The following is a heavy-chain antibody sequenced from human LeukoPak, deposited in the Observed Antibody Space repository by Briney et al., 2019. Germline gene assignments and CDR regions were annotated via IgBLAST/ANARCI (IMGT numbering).Heavy chain of an antibody. V-gene: IGHV4-61*02. D-gene: IGHD4-17*01. Sequence: SQTLSLTCTVSGGSISSGSYYWSWIRQPAGKGLEWIGRIYTSGSTNYNPSLKSRVTMSVDTSKNQFSLKLSSVTAADTAVYYCAREYGDYVGNWGQETLVTVSS. CDR2: IYTSGST. J-gene: IGHJ4*02. CDR1: GGSISSGSYY. CDR3: AREYGDYVGN.